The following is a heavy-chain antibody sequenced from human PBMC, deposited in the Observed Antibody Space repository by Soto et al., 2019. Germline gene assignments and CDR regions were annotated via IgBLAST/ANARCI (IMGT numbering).Heavy chain of an antibody. Sequence: GGSLRLSCAASGFTLSSYGMHWVRQAPGKGLEWVSAISGSGGSTYYADSVKGRFTISRDNSKNTLYLQMNSLRAEDTAVYYCAKDGITMIVVVITTYFDYWGQGTLVTVSS. D-gene: IGHD3-22*01. J-gene: IGHJ4*02. CDR2: ISGSGGST. CDR3: AKDGITMIVVVITTYFDY. V-gene: IGHV3-23*01. CDR1: GFTLSSYG.